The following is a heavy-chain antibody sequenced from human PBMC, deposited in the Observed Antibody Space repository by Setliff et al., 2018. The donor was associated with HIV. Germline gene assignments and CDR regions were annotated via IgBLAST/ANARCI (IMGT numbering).Heavy chain of an antibody. D-gene: IGHD3-16*01. Sequence: PGGSLRLSCAASGFTFSSYEMNWVRQLPGKELVWVSRVNSEGFKTNYADSVRGRFTISRDNGKNTLFLQMNSLRADDTGVYFCARDASDTYNYDEDDLDVWGQGTVVTVSS. CDR2: VNSEGFKT. CDR1: GFTFSSYE. CDR3: ARDASDTYNYDEDDLDV. J-gene: IGHJ3*01. V-gene: IGHV3-74*01.